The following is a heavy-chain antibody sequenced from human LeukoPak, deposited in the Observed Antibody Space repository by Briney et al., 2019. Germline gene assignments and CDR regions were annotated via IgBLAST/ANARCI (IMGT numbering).Heavy chain of an antibody. CDR1: GYTFTSYD. J-gene: IGHJ4*02. CDR3: ARAGEVVVAATHFDY. Sequence: WASVKVSCKASGYTFTSYDINWVRQATGQGLEWMGWMNPNSGNTGYAQKFQGRVTMTKNTSISTAYMELSSLRSEDTAVYYCARAGEVVVAATHFDYWGQGTLVTVSS. V-gene: IGHV1-8*01. CDR2: MNPNSGNT. D-gene: IGHD2-15*01.